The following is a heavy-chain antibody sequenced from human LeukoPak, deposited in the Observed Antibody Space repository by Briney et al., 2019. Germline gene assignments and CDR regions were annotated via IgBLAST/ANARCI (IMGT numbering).Heavy chain of an antibody. CDR1: GFTFSAFA. CDR2: ITDDGYNP. V-gene: IGHV3-23*01. J-gene: IGHJ4*02. CDR3: AKDLSYTSGASDH. Sequence: GGSLRLSCAASGFTFSAFAMTWVRQAPGKGLEWVSTITDDGYNPYSAGSVKGRITFSRDNSKNTLSLQLRSLRAEDTAVYYCAKDLSYTSGASDHWGQGTLVTVSS. D-gene: IGHD6-19*01.